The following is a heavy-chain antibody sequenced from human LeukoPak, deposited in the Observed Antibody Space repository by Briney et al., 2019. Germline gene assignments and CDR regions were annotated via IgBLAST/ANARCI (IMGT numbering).Heavy chain of an antibody. CDR1: GFTFSDYY. J-gene: IGHJ4*02. Sequence: GGSLRLSCAASGFTFSDYYMSWIRQAPGKGLEWVSYISSSSSYTNYADSVKGRFTISRDNAKNSLYLQVNSLRGEDTAVYYCARVRSRFGLAFDYWGQGTLVTVSS. D-gene: IGHD3-10*01. V-gene: IGHV3-11*06. CDR3: ARVRSRFGLAFDY. CDR2: ISSSSSYT.